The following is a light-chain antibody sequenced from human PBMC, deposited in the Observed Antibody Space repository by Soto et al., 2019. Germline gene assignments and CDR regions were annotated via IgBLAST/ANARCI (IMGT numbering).Light chain of an antibody. CDR1: QSVSASY. CDR3: QQYGNSPAIT. J-gene: IGKJ5*01. V-gene: IGKV3-20*01. CDR2: AAS. Sequence: EIVFTQSPGTLSLSPGERATISCRASQSVSASYLAWYQHKPGQAPRLLIYAASSMATGIPDRFSGSGSGTDFTLTVSRLEPEDFAVYYCQQYGNSPAITFGRGARLEV.